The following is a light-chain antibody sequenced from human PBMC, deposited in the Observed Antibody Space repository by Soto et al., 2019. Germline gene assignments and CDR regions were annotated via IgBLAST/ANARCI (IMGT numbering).Light chain of an antibody. J-gene: IGKJ1*01. Sequence: EIVLTQSPSTLSLSPGERATLSCRASQSIGLAIAWYQQKPGQAPRLLIYGASTRATGIPARLSGSGSGTEFTLTISSLQSEDFAVYYCQQYNNWWTFGQGTKVDIK. CDR2: GAS. CDR3: QQYNNWWT. CDR1: QSIGLA. V-gene: IGKV3-15*01.